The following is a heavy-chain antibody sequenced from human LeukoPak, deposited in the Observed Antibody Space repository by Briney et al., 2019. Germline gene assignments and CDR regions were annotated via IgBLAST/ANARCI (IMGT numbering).Heavy chain of an antibody. D-gene: IGHD6-13*01. CDR1: GYTFTGYY. J-gene: IGHJ6*03. V-gene: IGHV1-2*02. CDR2: INPNSGGT. CDR3: ARDPSSSSWYSYYYYMDV. Sequence: ASVKVSCKASGYTFTGYYMHWVRQAPGQGLEWMGWINPNSGGTNYAQKFQGRVTMTRDTSISTAYMELSRLRSDDTAVYYCARDPSSSSWYSYYYYMDVWGKGTSVTVSS.